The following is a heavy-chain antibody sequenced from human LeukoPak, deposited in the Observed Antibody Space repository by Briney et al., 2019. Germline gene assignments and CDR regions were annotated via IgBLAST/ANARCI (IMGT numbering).Heavy chain of an antibody. CDR2: IIPFVGPA. V-gene: IGHV1-69*13. J-gene: IGHJ4*02. CDR3: ARVLRYASPYFDI. D-gene: IGHD4-17*01. Sequence: SVKVSCKASGGTFSSYAISWVRQAPGQGLEWMGGIIPFVGPAKYAQSFQGRVTITADESTSTAYMELSSLTSEDTAMYFCARVLRYASPYFDIWGQGTLVTVSS. CDR1: GGTFSSYA.